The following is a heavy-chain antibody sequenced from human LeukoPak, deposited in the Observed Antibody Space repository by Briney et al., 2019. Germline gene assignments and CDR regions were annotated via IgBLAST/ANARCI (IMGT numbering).Heavy chain of an antibody. J-gene: IGHJ4*02. CDR1: GFIFTSYA. Sequence: GGSLRLSCAASGFIFTSYAMHWFCQAPGKGLEWVAVISYDGSNKYYADSVKGRFTTSKETSKNILYLQMNRLRVEDTGIYYCAKRGSKLDLDNWGQGTLVTVSS. V-gene: IGHV3-33*05. D-gene: IGHD3-16*01. CDR2: ISYDGSNK. CDR3: AKRGSKLDLDN.